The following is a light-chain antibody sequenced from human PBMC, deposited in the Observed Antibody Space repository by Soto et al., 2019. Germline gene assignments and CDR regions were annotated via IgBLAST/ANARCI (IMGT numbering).Light chain of an antibody. CDR2: AAS. J-gene: IGKJ1*01. CDR1: QGISSW. Sequence: DIQMTQSPSAMSASVGDRVTMTCRASQGISSWLVWYQQKPRKAPKLLIYAASSLQSGVPSRFSGSGSGTDFTLTISSLQPEDFATYYCQQANSFPWTFGQGTKVDI. V-gene: IGKV1-12*01. CDR3: QQANSFPWT.